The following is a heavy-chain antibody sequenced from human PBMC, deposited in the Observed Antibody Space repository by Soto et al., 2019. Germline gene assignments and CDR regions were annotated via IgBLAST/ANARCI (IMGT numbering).Heavy chain of an antibody. CDR2: IIPIFGTA. CDR3: ARVLYSSSWYAHYYGMDV. V-gene: IGHV1-69*01. Sequence: QVQLVQSGAEVKKPGSSVKVSCKASGGTFSSYAISWVRQAPGQGLEWMGGIIPIFGTANYAQKFQARVTITADESTSTAYMELSSLRSEATAVYYCARVLYSSSWYAHYYGMDVWGQGTTVTVSS. CDR1: GGTFSSYA. D-gene: IGHD6-13*01. J-gene: IGHJ6*02.